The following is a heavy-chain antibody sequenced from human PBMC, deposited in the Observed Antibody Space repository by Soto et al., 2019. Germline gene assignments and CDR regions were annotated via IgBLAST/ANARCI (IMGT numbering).Heavy chain of an antibody. CDR2: ISGSGGST. V-gene: IGHV3-23*01. D-gene: IGHD3-10*02. CDR3: AGAFVRGVSETY. CDR1: GFTFSSYA. Sequence: GGSLRLSCAASGFTFSSYAMSWVRQAPGKGLEWVSAISGSGGSTYYADSVKGRFTISRDNSKNTLYLQMNSLRAEDTAIYYCAGAFVRGVSETYWGQGTLVTVSS. J-gene: IGHJ4*02.